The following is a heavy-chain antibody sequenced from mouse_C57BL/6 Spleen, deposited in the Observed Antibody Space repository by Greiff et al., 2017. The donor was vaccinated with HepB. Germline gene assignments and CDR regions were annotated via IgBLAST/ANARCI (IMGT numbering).Heavy chain of an antibody. CDR2: INPGSGGT. V-gene: IGHV1-54*01. D-gene: IGHD2-3*01. CDR1: GYAFTNYL. CDR3: ARWAGYYPDY. J-gene: IGHJ2*01. Sequence: QVQLKQSGAELVRPGTSVKVSCKASGYAFTNYLIEWVKQRPGQGLEWIGVINPGSGGTNYNEKFKGKATLTADKSSSTAYMQLSSLTSEDSAVYFCARWAGYYPDYWGQGTTLTVSS.